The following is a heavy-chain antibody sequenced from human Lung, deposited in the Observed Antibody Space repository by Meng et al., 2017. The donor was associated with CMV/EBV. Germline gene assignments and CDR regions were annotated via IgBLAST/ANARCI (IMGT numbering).Heavy chain of an antibody. Sequence: ASXXVSXKASGYTFTSYGISWVRQAPGQGLEWMGWISAYNGNTNYAQKLQGRVTMTTDTSTSTAYMELRSLRSDDTAVYYCARDRALAGTTPYYYYGMDVWXQGTTVTVSS. CDR2: ISAYNGNT. J-gene: IGHJ6*02. D-gene: IGHD1-14*01. CDR1: GYTFTSYG. CDR3: ARDRALAGTTPYYYYGMDV. V-gene: IGHV1-18*01.